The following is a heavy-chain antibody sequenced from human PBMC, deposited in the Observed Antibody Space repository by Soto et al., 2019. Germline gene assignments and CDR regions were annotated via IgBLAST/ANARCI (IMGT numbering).Heavy chain of an antibody. D-gene: IGHD1-26*01. CDR3: TRALSGSYDS. Sequence: SQTLSLTCAVSGDSVSSKSAAWNSIRQSPSIGLEWLGRTYYRSKWSTDYAVSVKSRITINPDTSKNQFSLHLNSVTPEDTAVNYWTRALSGSYDSWGQGTLVTVSS. V-gene: IGHV6-1*01. CDR1: GDSVSSKSAA. CDR2: TYYRSKWST. J-gene: IGHJ5*01.